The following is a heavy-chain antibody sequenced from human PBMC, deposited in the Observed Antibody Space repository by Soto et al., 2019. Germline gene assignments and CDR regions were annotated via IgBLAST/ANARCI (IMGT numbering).Heavy chain of an antibody. J-gene: IGHJ6*02. CDR3: ARDQAYYDFWSGYSDYYYYGMDV. CDR2: ISSSGSTI. Sequence: LRLSCAASGFTFSSYEMNWGRQAPGKGLEWVSYISSSGSTIYYADSVKGRFTISRDNAKNSLYLQMNSLRAEDTAVYYCARDQAYYDFWSGYSDYYYYGMDVWGQGTTVTVSS. CDR1: GFTFSSYE. V-gene: IGHV3-48*03. D-gene: IGHD3-3*01.